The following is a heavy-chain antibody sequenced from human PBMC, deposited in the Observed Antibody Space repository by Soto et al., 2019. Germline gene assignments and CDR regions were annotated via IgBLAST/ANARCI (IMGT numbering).Heavy chain of an antibody. Sequence: SETLSLTCAVYGGSFSGYYWSWIRQPPGKGLEWIGEINHSGSTNYNPSLKSRATISVDTSKNQFSLKLTSVTAADTAVYYCAATSNYFFIRNVYQRGPHFPPDIGGMGKMVTL. J-gene: IGHJ3*02. V-gene: IGHV4-34*01. D-gene: IGHD3-10*01. CDR2: INHSGST. CDR3: AATSNYFFIRNVYQRGPHFPPDI. CDR1: GGSFSGYY.